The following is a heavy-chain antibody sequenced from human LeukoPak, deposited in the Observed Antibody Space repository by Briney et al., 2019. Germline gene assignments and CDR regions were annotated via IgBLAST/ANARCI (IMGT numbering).Heavy chain of an antibody. Sequence: GGSLRLSCAASGFTFSTYWMSWVRQAPGKGLEWVANMKRDGSEIYYVDSVKGRFTISRDNAKNSLYLQMNSLRAEDTAVYYCAKGTRASFDYWGQGTLVTVSS. CDR1: GFTFSTYW. D-gene: IGHD1-26*01. CDR2: MKRDGSEI. CDR3: AKGTRASFDY. J-gene: IGHJ4*02. V-gene: IGHV3-7*01.